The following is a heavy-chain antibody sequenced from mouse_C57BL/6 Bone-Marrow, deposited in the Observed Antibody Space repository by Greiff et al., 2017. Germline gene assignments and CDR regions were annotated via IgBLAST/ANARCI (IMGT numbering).Heavy chain of an antibody. V-gene: IGHV1-64*01. J-gene: IGHJ1*03. CDR3: ARRGGYGGYFDV. CDR2: IHPNSGST. D-gene: IGHD2-2*01. CDR1: GYTFTSYW. Sequence: QVQLQQSGAELVKPGASVKLSCKASGYTFTSYWMHWVKQRPGQGLEWIGMIHPNSGSTNYNEKFKSKATLTVDKSSSTAYMQLSSLTSEDSAVYYCARRGGYGGYFDVWGTGTTVTVSS.